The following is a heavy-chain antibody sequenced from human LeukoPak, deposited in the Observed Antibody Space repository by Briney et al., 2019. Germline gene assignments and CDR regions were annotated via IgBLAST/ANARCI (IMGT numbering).Heavy chain of an antibody. Sequence: GRSLRLSCAASGFTFSSYGMHWVRQAPGKGLEWVAVIWYDGSNKYYADSVKDRFTISRDNSKNTLYLQMNSLRAEDTAVYYCARPSLAYCGGDCYSWYYYGMDVWGQGTTVTVSS. CDR1: GFTFSSYG. CDR2: IWYDGSNK. V-gene: IGHV3-33*01. CDR3: ARPSLAYCGGDCYSWYYYGMDV. D-gene: IGHD2-21*02. J-gene: IGHJ6*02.